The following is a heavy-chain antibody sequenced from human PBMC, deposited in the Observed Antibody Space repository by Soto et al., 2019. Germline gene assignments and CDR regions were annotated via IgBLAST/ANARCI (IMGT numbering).Heavy chain of an antibody. CDR3: AKHLGFCSGDGCYRGFDC. CDR1: GGSFSGYY. CDR2: INHSGST. Sequence: LTCAVYGGSFSGYYWSWIRQPPGKGLEWIGEINHSGSTNYNPSLKSRVTISVDTSKNQFSLKLSSATAADTAVYYCAKHLGFCSGDGCYRGFDCWGQGTLVTVS. J-gene: IGHJ4*02. D-gene: IGHD2-15*01. V-gene: IGHV4-34*01.